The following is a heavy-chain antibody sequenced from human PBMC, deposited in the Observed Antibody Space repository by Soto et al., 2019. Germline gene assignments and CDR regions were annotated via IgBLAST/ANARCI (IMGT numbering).Heavy chain of an antibody. Sequence: ASVKVSCKASGYTFTGYYMHWVRQAPGQGLEWMGWINPNSGGTNYAQKFQGRVTMTRDTSISTAYMELSRLRSDDTAVYYCAMGVYSSLYYYYYYSMGGWGQGTTDTLSS. CDR3: AMGVYSSLYYYYYYSMGG. J-gene: IGHJ6*02. V-gene: IGHV1-2*02. CDR2: INPNSGGT. D-gene: IGHD6-19*01. CDR1: GYTFTGYY.